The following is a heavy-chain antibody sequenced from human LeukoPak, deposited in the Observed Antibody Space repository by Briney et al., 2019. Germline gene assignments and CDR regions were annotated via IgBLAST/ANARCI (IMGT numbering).Heavy chain of an antibody. CDR2: IYHSGST. J-gene: IGHJ4*02. D-gene: IGHD1-26*01. CDR1: GYSTSSGYY. CDR3: ARVLRGSPDY. Sequence: SETLSLTCTVSGYSTSSGYYWGWIRQPPGKGLEWIGSIYHSGSTYYNPSLKSRVTISVDTSKNQFSLKLSSVTAADTAVYYCARVLRGSPDYWGQGTLVTVSS. V-gene: IGHV4-38-2*02.